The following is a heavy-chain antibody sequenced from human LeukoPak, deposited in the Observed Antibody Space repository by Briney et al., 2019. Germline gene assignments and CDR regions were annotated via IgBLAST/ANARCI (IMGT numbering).Heavy chain of an antibody. CDR2: IYYSGST. CDR1: GGSISSGGYY. CDR3: ARFYGGNSGMLPRATFDI. D-gene: IGHD4-23*01. Sequence: SETLSHTRTVSGGSISSGGYYWSWIRQHPGKGLEWIGYIYYSGSTYYNPSLRSRVTISVDMSKNQFSLKLNSVTAAGTAVYYCARFYGGNSGMLPRATFDIWGQGTMVTVSS. V-gene: IGHV4-31*03. J-gene: IGHJ3*02.